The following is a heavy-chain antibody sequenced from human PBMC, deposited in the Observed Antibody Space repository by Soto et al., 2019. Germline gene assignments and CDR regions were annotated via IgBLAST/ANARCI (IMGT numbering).Heavy chain of an antibody. CDR1: GFIFSDFY. J-gene: IGHJ6*02. CDR3: AREGTMNHYYYGMDV. CDR2: TGFGGNTI. V-gene: IGHV3-11*04. D-gene: IGHD1-7*01. Sequence: GGSLRLSGAASGFIFSDFYISWIRQAPWKGLEWLSYTGFGGNTIYYADSVKARFTVSRDNAKNSLYLQMNSLRDEDTAVYYCAREGTMNHYYYGMDVWGQRTTVTVSS.